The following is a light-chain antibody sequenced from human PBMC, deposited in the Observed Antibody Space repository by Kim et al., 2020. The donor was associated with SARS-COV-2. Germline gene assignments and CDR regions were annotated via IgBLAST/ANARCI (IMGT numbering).Light chain of an antibody. CDR3: QSYDSSLSAAV. Sequence: QPVLTQPASVSGAPGQRVIISCAGNSSNIGAGYQIYWYQHFPGTAPRLLIYGNINRPSGVPDRFSGSKSVTSGSLAITGLQAEDEADYYCQSYDSSLSAAVFGGGTQLTVL. V-gene: IGLV1-40*01. CDR1: SSNIGAGYQ. J-gene: IGLJ3*02. CDR2: GNI.